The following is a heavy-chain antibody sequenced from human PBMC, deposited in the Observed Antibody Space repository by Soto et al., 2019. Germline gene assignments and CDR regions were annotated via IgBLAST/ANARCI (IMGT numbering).Heavy chain of an antibody. J-gene: IGHJ4*02. CDR2: ISYDGSNK. Sequence: QVQLVESGGGVVQPGRSLRLSCAASGFTFSSYGMHWVRQAPGKGLEWVAVISYDGSNKYYADSVKGRFTISRDNSKNTLYLPMNSLRAEDTAVYYCAKDSRMVVVTAPYDYWGQGTLVTVSS. CDR1: GFTFSSYG. D-gene: IGHD2-21*02. V-gene: IGHV3-30*18. CDR3: AKDSRMVVVTAPYDY.